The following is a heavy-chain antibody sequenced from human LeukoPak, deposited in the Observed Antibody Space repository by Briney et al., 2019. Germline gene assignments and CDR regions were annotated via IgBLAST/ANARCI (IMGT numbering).Heavy chain of an antibody. CDR1: DGSISGYY. CDR2: IYYSGSP. D-gene: IGHD6-6*01. V-gene: IGHV4-59*01. J-gene: IGHJ5*02. Sequence: PSETLSLTCTVSDGSISGYYWSWIRQPPGKGLEYIGNIYYSGSPNYNPSLKSRVTISADTSKNQFSLRLSSVTAADTAIYYCARAGGGRPFDPWGQGTLVTVSS. CDR3: ARAGGGRPFDP.